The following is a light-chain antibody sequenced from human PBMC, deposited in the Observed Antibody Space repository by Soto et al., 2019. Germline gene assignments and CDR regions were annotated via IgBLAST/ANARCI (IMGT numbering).Light chain of an antibody. CDR2: LAS. Sequence: DIQMTQSPSSLSASVGDRVAITRQASQDIRNYLNWYQQKPGKAPKVLISLASTLETGVPSRFSGGGSGTDFTFTISSLQPEDIATYYCQQFDDLPRTFGGGTKVDIK. CDR1: QDIRNY. J-gene: IGKJ4*01. V-gene: IGKV1-33*01. CDR3: QQFDDLPRT.